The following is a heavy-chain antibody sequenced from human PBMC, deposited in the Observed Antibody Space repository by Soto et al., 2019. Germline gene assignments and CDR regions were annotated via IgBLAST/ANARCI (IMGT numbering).Heavy chain of an antibody. CDR3: ARDGRELTFGMDV. CDR2: IYSGGST. Sequence: GGSLRLSCAASGFTVSSNFMTWVRQAPGKGLEWVSVIYSGGSTYYADSVKGRFTIYRDNSKNTVYLQMNSLRAEDTAVYYCARDGRELTFGMDVPGPATTVTVFS. V-gene: IGHV3-53*01. J-gene: IGHJ6*02. CDR1: GFTVSSNF. D-gene: IGHD3-16*01.